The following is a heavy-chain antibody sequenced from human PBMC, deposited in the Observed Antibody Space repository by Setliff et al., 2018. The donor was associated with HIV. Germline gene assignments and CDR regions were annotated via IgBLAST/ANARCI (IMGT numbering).Heavy chain of an antibody. D-gene: IGHD3-3*01. V-gene: IGHV4-39*01. J-gene: IGHJ5*01. Sequence: SETLSHTCTVSGGSIIDSRYFWGWIRQPPGKGLEWIGSVYYSGITYYSSSLKSRVTVSVDTSRIQFSLKLTSVTAADTAVYKCVRHVWSDDFLVPGWFDSWSQGTLVTVSS. CDR3: VRHVWSDDFLVPGWFDS. CDR2: VYYSGIT. CDR1: GGSIIDSRYF.